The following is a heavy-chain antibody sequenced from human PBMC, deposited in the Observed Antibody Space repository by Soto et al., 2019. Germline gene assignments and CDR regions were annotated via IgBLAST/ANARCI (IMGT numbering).Heavy chain of an antibody. D-gene: IGHD2-2*02. CDR2: IIPVLGTP. V-gene: IGHV1-69*01. Sequence: QVLLVQSSAEVKKPGSSVKVSCKASGGTFTSTAFSWVRQAPGQGLEWMGGIIPVLGTPNYAQKFQARLTVTADASTTTVHMELSSLRSDDTAVYYCARGQGAAIGDYYYHGMDVWGQGTTVTVSS. CDR3: ARGQGAAIGDYYYHGMDV. J-gene: IGHJ6*02. CDR1: GGTFTSTA.